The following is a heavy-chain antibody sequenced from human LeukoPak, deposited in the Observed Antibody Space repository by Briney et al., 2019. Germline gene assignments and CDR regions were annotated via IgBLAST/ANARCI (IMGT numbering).Heavy chain of an antibody. CDR1: GFTFSSYW. CDR3: ARFAVTTAGDY. J-gene: IGHJ4*02. CDR2: ITGDGSGA. D-gene: IGHD1-1*01. Sequence: GGSLRLSCAASGFTFSSYWMHWVRQAPGKELVWVSRITGDGSGANYADSVKGRFTISRDNAKDTLYLQMNGLRAEDTAVYYCARFAVTTAGDYWGQGTLVTVSS. V-gene: IGHV3-74*01.